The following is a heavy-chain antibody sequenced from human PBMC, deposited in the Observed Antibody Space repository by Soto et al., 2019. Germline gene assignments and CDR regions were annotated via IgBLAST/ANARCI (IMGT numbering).Heavy chain of an antibody. CDR1: GGYIRSYY. V-gene: IGHV4-4*07. J-gene: IGHJ4*02. D-gene: IGHD3-10*01. Sequence: SETLSLTCTVSGGYIRSYYWSWIRQPPGKGLEWIGRIYTNGSTNYNASLKSRVTMSVDTSKNQFSLKLSSVTAADTAVYDSAKDKSGSGSGNYLHCFDYWGQGTLVTVSS. CDR3: AKDKSGSGSGNYLHCFDY. CDR2: IYTNGST.